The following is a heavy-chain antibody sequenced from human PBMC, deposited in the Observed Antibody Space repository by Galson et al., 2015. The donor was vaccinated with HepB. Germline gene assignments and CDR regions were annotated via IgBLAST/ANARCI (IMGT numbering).Heavy chain of an antibody. Sequence: TLSLTCTVSGGSISSGGYYWSWIRQHPGKGLEWIGYINSGSTYYNPSLKSRVTISVDMSKNQFSLKLSSVTAADTAVYYCARDARLGCSSTSCYSGDDAFDIWGQGTMVTVSS. V-gene: IGHV4-31*03. CDR2: INSGST. J-gene: IGHJ3*02. CDR1: GGSISSGGYY. D-gene: IGHD2-2*02. CDR3: ARDARLGCSSTSCYSGDDAFDI.